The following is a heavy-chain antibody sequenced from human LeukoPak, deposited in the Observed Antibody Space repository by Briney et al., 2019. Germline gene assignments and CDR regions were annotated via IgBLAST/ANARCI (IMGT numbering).Heavy chain of an antibody. CDR2: ITGSGGNR. V-gene: IGHV3-23*01. J-gene: IGHJ6*03. D-gene: IGHD2-8*01. CDR1: GFTFSSHG. Sequence: GGSLRLSCAASGFTFSSHGMNWVRQAPGKGLEWVSGITGSGGNRYYADSVKGRFTISRDNSKNTLYLQMNSLRAEDTTIYYCAKDRCSNGIGCYYYYMDVWGKGTTVTISS. CDR3: AKDRCSNGIGCYYYYMDV.